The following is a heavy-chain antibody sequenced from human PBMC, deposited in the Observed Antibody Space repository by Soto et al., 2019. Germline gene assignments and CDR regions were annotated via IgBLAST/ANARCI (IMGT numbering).Heavy chain of an antibody. CDR2: INSNGGST. CDR1: GYTFTSYY. CDR3: ARGPGYSYGLLEY. J-gene: IGHJ4*02. V-gene: IGHV1-46*01. Sequence: ASVKVSCKASGYTFTSYYMHWVRQAPGQGLEWMGKINSNGGSTHYAQKFQGRVTITADKSTSTAYMELSSLRSEDTAVYYCARGPGYSYGLLEYWGQGTLVTVSS. D-gene: IGHD5-18*01.